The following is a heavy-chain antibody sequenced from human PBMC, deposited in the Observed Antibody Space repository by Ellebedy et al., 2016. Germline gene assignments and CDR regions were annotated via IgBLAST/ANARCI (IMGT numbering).Heavy chain of an antibody. Sequence: ASVKVSCKTSGGILSNYAISWVRQAPGQGLEWMGGIIPILSTANYAQKFQGRVTFARDKSAATAYMELSGLRSEDTAIYYCARGYSNGWYHDNWGQGTLVTVSS. CDR2: IIPILSTA. CDR3: ARGYSNGWYHDN. D-gene: IGHD6-19*01. CDR1: GGILSNYA. V-gene: IGHV1-69*10. J-gene: IGHJ4*02.